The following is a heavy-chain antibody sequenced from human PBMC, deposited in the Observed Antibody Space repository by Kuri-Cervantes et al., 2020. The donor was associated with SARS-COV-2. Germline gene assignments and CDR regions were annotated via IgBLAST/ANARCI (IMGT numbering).Heavy chain of an antibody. CDR3: ARGPVRGYYDFWSGYHNEY. Sequence: GESLKISCKGSGYRFTSYWIGWVRQMPGKGLEWMGIIYPGDSDTRYSPSFQGQVTISADKSISTAYLQWSSLKASDTAMYYCARGPVRGYYDFWSGYHNEYWGQGTLVTVSS. CDR2: IYPGDSDT. D-gene: IGHD3-3*01. J-gene: IGHJ4*02. CDR1: GYRFTSYW. V-gene: IGHV5-51*01.